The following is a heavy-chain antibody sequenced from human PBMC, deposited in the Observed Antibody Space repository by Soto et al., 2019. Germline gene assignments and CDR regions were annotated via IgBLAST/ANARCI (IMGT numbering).Heavy chain of an antibody. J-gene: IGHJ6*03. V-gene: IGHV3-11*01. D-gene: IGHD3-3*01. CDR1: GFTFSDYY. CDR3: ARQPLDDFLIGHYENYYYFLAF. CDR2: ISSSGSTI. Sequence: GGSLRLSCAASGFTFSDYYMSWIRQAPGKGLEWVSYISSSGSTIYYADSVKGRFTISRDNAKNSLYLQMNSLRAEDTAVYYCARQPLDDFLIGHYENYYYFLAFCGKGTTVTVSS.